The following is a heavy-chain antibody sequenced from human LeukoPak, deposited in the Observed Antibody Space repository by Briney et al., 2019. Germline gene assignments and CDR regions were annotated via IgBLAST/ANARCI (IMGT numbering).Heavy chain of an antibody. V-gene: IGHV4-39*01. CDR1: GDSLTSSSHY. Sequence: PSETLSLTCTVSGDSLTSSSHYWGWIRQPPGKRLQWVASLHHTGRNYSNAALKGRVSISMDTAKSQFSLKVNSVTAADSGVYYCVAEMTASAAFDIWGKGTMVAVSS. J-gene: IGHJ3*02. CDR3: VAEMTASAAFDI. CDR2: LHHTGRN. D-gene: IGHD2-21*02.